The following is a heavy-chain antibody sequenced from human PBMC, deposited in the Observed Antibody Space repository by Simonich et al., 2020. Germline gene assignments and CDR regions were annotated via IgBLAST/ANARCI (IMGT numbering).Heavy chain of an antibody. CDR3: TRPDYGGNYYYYYMDV. J-gene: IGHJ6*03. Sequence: EVQLVESGGGLVKPGGSLRLSCAASGFTFSGSAMHWVRQASGKGRGWVGRIRNKANSDATAYAASVKGRFTIARDDSKNTAYLQMNSLKTEDTAVYYCTRPDYGGNYYYYYMDVWGKGTTVTVSS. CDR1: GFTFSGSA. CDR2: IRNKANSDAT. D-gene: IGHD2-15*01. V-gene: IGHV3-73*01.